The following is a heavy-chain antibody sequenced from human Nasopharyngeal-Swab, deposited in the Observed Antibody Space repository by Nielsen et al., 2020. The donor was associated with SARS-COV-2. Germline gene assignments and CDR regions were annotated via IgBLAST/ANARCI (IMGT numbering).Heavy chain of an antibody. CDR3: AKVLTPVVTPDEDI. D-gene: IGHD4-23*01. CDR2: ISGDGGST. J-gene: IGHJ3*02. V-gene: IGHV3-43*02. Sequence: GGSLRLSCAASGFTFDDYAMHWVRQAPGKGLEWVSLISGDGGSTYYADPVKGRFTISRDNSKNSLYLQMNSLRTEDTALHYCAKVLTPVVTPDEDIWGQGTMVTVSS. CDR1: GFTFDDYA.